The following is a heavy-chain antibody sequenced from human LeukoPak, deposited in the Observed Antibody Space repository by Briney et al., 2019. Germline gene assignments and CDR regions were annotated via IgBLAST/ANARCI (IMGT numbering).Heavy chain of an antibody. CDR2: ISSGGVHI. Sequence: GGSLRLSCTGSGFTFSNYYMSWIRQTPGKGLEWVSHISSGGVHIYNADSVEGRFTISRDNAKNSLYLQMNSLRAEDTAVYYCATRRYSYAFDYWGQGTLVTVSS. CDR3: ATRRYSYAFDY. D-gene: IGHD5-18*01. V-gene: IGHV3-11*04. J-gene: IGHJ4*02. CDR1: GFTFSNYY.